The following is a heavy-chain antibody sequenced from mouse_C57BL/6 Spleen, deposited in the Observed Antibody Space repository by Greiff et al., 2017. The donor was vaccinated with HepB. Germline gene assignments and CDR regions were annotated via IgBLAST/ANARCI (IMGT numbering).Heavy chain of an antibody. J-gene: IGHJ4*01. CDR1: GYTFTSYW. D-gene: IGHD2-4*01. Sequence: QVQLKQPGAELVKPGASVKMSCKASGYTFTSYWITWVKQRPGQGLEWIGDIYPGSGSTNSNEKFKSKATLTVDTSSSPAYMQLSSLTSEDSAVYYWARLPLYYDYPLYAMDYWGQGTSVTVSS. CDR3: ARLPLYYDYPLYAMDY. CDR2: IYPGSGST. V-gene: IGHV1-55*01.